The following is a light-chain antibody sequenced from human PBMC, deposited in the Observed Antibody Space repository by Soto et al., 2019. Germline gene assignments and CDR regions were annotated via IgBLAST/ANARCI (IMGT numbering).Light chain of an antibody. CDR3: ETWDSNTRV. J-gene: IGLJ1*01. Sequence: QSVLTQSSSASASLGSSVKLTCTLSSGHSSYIIAWHQQQPGKAPRYLMKLEGSGSYNKGSGVPDRFSGSSSGADRYLTISNLQFDEEADYYCETWDSNTRVFGTGTKQTVL. CDR2: LEGSGSY. CDR1: SGHSSYI. V-gene: IGLV4-60*02.